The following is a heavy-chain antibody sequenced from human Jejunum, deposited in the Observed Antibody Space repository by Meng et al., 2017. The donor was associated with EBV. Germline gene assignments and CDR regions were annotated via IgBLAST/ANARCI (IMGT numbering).Heavy chain of an antibody. CDR3: ARYCPHDSVTHYITY. CDR2: SQTANANT. D-gene: IGHD1-14*01. Sequence: LPGHAGAEVKKPGASVKFSCNALRHPLPTCGIPWVRHSPGQRLEWRGWSQTANANTRQSQSLQGRVTITRDASANTAYQELSSLRSEATAVYYCARYCPHDSVTHYITYSGQGTLVTVSS. CDR1: RHPLPTCG. J-gene: IGHJ4*02. V-gene: IGHV1-3*04.